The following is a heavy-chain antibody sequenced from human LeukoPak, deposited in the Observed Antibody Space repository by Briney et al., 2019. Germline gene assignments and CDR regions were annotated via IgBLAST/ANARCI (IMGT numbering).Heavy chain of an antibody. V-gene: IGHV1-2*06. J-gene: IGHJ3*02. Sequence: ASVKVSCKASGYTFTGYYMHWVRQAPGQGLEWMGRINPNSGGTNYAQKFQGRVTMTRDTSISTAYMELSRLRSDDTAVYYCARVLYCSSTSCYRTGAFDIRGQGTMVTVS. CDR2: INPNSGGT. CDR3: ARVLYCSSTSCYRTGAFDI. CDR1: GYTFTGYY. D-gene: IGHD2-2*01.